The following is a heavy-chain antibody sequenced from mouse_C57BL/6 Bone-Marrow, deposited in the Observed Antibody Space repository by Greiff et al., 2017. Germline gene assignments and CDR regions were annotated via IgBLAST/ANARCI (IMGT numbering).Heavy chain of an antibody. Sequence: QVQLQQSGAELVRPGTSVKMSCKASGYTFTNYWIGWAKQRPGHGLEWIGDIYPGGGYTNYNEKFKGKATLTADKSSSTAYMQLSSLTSEDSAIYYCARSGDGYDKEGYFDVWGQGTTLTVSS. J-gene: IGHJ2*01. CDR1: GYTFTNYW. CDR2: IYPGGGYT. D-gene: IGHD2-2*01. V-gene: IGHV1-63*01. CDR3: ARSGDGYDKEGYFDV.